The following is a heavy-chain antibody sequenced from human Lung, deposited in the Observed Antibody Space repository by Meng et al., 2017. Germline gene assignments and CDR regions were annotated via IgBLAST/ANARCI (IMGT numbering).Heavy chain of an antibody. CDR1: GGSFSDYY. D-gene: IGHD4-11*01. CDR2: INHSGST. Sequence: QVLLQQSGAGLLKPSQTLSLTCVVSGGSFSDYYRSWIRQPPGKGLEWIGEINHSGSTNYNPSLESRATISVDTSQNNLSLKLSSVTAADSAVYYCARGPTTMAHDFDYWGQGTLVTVSS. J-gene: IGHJ4*02. V-gene: IGHV4-34*01. CDR3: ARGPTTMAHDFDY.